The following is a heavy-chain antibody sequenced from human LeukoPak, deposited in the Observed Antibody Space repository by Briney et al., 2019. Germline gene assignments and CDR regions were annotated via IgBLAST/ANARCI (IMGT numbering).Heavy chain of an antibody. CDR1: GFTFSSYE. J-gene: IGHJ3*02. Sequence: GGSLRLSCAASGFTFSSYEMNWVRQAPGKGLEWVSYISSSGSTIYYADSVKGRFTISRDNAKNSLYLQMNSLRAEDTAVYYCARDASYYYDSSGYPDAFDTWGQGTMVTVSS. CDR2: ISSSGSTI. V-gene: IGHV3-48*03. D-gene: IGHD3-22*01. CDR3: ARDASYYYDSSGYPDAFDT.